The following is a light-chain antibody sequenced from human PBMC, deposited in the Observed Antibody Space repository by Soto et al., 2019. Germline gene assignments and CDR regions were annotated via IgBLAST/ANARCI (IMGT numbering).Light chain of an antibody. J-gene: IGKJ4*01. CDR3: HKYNSLPPT. CDR2: SAS. V-gene: IGKV1-27*01. Sequence: DFQMTQSPSSLSASIGDRATITCRASQDISIDLAWYQQKPGKAPKLLISSASTLQSGVPSRFSGSGYATDFTLTITNLQPEDVATYYCHKYNSLPPTFGGGTKVEIK. CDR1: QDISID.